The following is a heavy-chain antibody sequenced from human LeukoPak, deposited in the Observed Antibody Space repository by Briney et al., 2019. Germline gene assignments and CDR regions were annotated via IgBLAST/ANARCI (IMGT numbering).Heavy chain of an antibody. J-gene: IGHJ4*02. CDR3: AKGRGGYCSSTSCPFDY. D-gene: IGHD2-2*01. CDR1: GFTFSSYA. CDR2: ISGSGDNT. Sequence: GGSLRLSCAASGFTFSSYAMSWVRQAPGKGLEWVSGISGSGDNTYYADSVKGRFTISRDNSKNTLYVQVNSLGTEDTAAYYCAKGRGGYCSSTSCPFDYWGQGTLVTVSS. V-gene: IGHV3-23*01.